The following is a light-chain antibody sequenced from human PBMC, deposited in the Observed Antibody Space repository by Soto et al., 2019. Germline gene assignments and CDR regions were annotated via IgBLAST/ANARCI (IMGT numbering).Light chain of an antibody. Sequence: EIVLTQSPGTLSLSPGERATLSCRASQSVSSSYLVWYQQKPDQAPRLLIYGASRRASGIPDRFSGSGYGTDFTLTISRLEPDDFAVYYCQQYGSSPLWTFGQGTKVEIK. J-gene: IGKJ1*01. CDR2: GAS. V-gene: IGKV3-20*01. CDR3: QQYGSSPLWT. CDR1: QSVSSSY.